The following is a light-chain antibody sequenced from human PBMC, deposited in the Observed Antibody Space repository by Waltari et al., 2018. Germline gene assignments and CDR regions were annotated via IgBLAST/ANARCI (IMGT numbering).Light chain of an antibody. CDR2: AAS. J-gene: IGKJ5*01. V-gene: IGKV1-9*01. CDR1: PGISSY. Sequence: DIQLTQSPSFLSASVGDRVPITCRASPGISSYLAWYQQKPGKAPKLLIYAASTLQSGVPSRFSGSGSGTEFTLTISSLQPEDFATYYCQQLNSFPRTFGQGTRLEIK. CDR3: QQLNSFPRT.